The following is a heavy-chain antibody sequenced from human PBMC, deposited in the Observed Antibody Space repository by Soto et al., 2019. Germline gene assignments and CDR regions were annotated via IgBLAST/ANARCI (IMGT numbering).Heavy chain of an antibody. Sequence: QVQLVQSGAEVKKPGASVEVSCKASGYTFTSYAMHWVRQAPGQRLEWMGWINAGNGNTKYSQKFQGRVTITRDTSASTAYMELSSLRSEDTAVYSCARGYGDYVHWFDPWGQGTLVTVSS. D-gene: IGHD4-17*01. CDR3: ARGYGDYVHWFDP. CDR2: INAGNGNT. V-gene: IGHV1-3*01. CDR1: GYTFTSYA. J-gene: IGHJ5*02.